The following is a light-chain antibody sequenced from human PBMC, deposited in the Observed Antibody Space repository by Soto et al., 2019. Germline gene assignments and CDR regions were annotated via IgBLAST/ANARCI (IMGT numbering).Light chain of an antibody. V-gene: IGLV2-14*01. CDR1: SSDVGGYNY. J-gene: IGLJ1*01. Sequence: QSVLTQPASVSGSPGQSITISCTGTSSDVGGYNYVSWYQQHPGKAPKLMIYDVSTRPSGVSNRFSGSKSGNTASLTISGLQAEDEADYDSSSYAGSDTHYVFGTGTRSPS. CDR2: DVS. CDR3: SSYAGSDTHYV.